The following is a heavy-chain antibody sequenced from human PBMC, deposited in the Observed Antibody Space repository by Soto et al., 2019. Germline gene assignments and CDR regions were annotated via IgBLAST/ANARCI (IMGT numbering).Heavy chain of an antibody. J-gene: IGHJ4*02. CDR3: AREDYGDYGGDFDY. CDR1: GFTFSSYG. CDR2: ILYDGSNQ. Sequence: QVQLVESGGGVVQPGRSLRLSCAASGFTFSSYGMHWVRQAPGKGLEWVAFILYDGSNQYYADSVKGRFTISRDSSENTLYLQINTLRGEDTAVYYCAREDYGDYGGDFDYWGRGTLVTVSS. D-gene: IGHD4-17*01. V-gene: IGHV3-30*03.